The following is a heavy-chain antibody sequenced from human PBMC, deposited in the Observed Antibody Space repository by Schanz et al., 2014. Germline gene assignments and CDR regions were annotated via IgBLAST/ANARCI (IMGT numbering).Heavy chain of an antibody. J-gene: IGHJ6*02. CDR3: AKVDRTRYYAMDV. D-gene: IGHD1-1*01. CDR2: IIPILDKT. CDR1: GGTFSSST. V-gene: IGHV1-69*08. Sequence: QVQLVQSGAEVKKPGSSVKVSCKSSGGTFSSSTLTWVRPAPGQGLEWMGRIIPILDKTNYAQKFQGRVTMTADKATSSVYMEVSGLRAEDTAVYYCAKVDRTRYYAMDVWGQGTTVTVSS.